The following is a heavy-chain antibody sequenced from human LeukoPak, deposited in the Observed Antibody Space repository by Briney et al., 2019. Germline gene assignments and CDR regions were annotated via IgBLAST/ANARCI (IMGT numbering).Heavy chain of an antibody. CDR1: GGTFSSYA. D-gene: IGHD3-22*01. J-gene: IGHJ3*02. Sequence: SVKVSCKASGGTFSSYAISWVRQAPGQGLEWMGRIIPILGIANYAQKFQGRVTITADKSTSTAYMKLSSLRSEDTAVYYCAKFYYDSSGYYYGAFDIWGQGTMVTVSS. CDR3: AKFYYDSSGYYYGAFDI. CDR2: IIPILGIA. V-gene: IGHV1-69*04.